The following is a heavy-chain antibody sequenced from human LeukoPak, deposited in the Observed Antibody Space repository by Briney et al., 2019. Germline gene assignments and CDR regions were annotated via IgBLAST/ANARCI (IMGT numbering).Heavy chain of an antibody. CDR1: GFTFRNYE. D-gene: IGHD6-13*01. CDR2: ISSSSSYT. V-gene: IGHV3-48*03. J-gene: IGHJ4*02. CDR3: AAGTAADF. Sequence: PGGSLRLSCAASGFTFRNYEMNWVRQAPGKGLEWISYISSSSSYTDYADSVKGRFTISRDNAKSALYLHLNSLRLEDTAVYYCAAGTAADFWGQGTLVTVSS.